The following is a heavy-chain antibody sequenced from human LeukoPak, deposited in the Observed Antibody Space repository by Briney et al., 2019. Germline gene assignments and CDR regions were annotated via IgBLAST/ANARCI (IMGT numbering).Heavy chain of an antibody. V-gene: IGHV4-59*01. J-gene: IGHJ4*02. Sequence: SETLSLTCTVSGGSISSYYWSWIRQPPGKALEWIGYIYYSGSTNYNPSLKSRVTISVDTSKNQFSLKLSSVTAADTAVYYCARHHCSSTSCYPLFDYWGQGTLVTVSS. CDR3: ARHHCSSTSCYPLFDY. CDR2: IYYSGST. CDR1: GGSISSYY. D-gene: IGHD2-2*01.